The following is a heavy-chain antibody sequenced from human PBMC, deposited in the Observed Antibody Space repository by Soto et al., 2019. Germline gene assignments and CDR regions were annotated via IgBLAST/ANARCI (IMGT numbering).Heavy chain of an antibody. D-gene: IGHD6-13*01. CDR2: ISSSSSYI. CDR1: GFTFSSYS. CDR3: ARDLGIAAAGLDY. V-gene: IGHV3-21*01. J-gene: IGHJ4*02. Sequence: GSLRLSCAASGFTFSSYSMNWVRQAPGKGLEWVSSISSSSSYIYYADSVKGRFTISRDNAKNSLYLQMNSLRAEDTAVYYCARDLGIAAAGLDYWGQGTLVTVSS.